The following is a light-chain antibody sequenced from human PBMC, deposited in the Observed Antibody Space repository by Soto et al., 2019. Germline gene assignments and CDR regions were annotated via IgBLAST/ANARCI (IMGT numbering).Light chain of an antibody. CDR3: LQHNSYPRT. J-gene: IGKJ1*01. V-gene: IGKV1-17*01. CDR1: QGIRND. Sequence: IRVTQSAASLSASVGAIVTITCRASQGIRNDLGWYQKKQGKAPKRLIYAASSLQSGVPSRFRGSGSGTELTITISSLKPEDFETYYCLQHNSYPRTFGQGTKVDIK. CDR2: AAS.